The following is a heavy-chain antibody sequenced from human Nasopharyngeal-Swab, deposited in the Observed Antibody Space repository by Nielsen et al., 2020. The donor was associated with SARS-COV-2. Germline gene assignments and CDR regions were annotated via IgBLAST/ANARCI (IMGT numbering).Heavy chain of an antibody. J-gene: IGHJ4*02. Sequence: GGSLRLSCAASGFTFSSYGMHWVRQAPGKGLEWVAVISYDGSNKYYADSVKGRFTISRDNSKNTLYLQMNSLRAEDTAVYYCAKTEWELLLFIDYWGQGTLVTVSS. V-gene: IGHV3-30*18. CDR3: AKTEWELLLFIDY. CDR2: ISYDGSNK. CDR1: GFTFSSYG. D-gene: IGHD1-26*01.